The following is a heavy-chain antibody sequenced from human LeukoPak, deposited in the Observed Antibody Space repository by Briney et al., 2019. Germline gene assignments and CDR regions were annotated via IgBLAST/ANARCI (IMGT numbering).Heavy chain of an antibody. CDR2: INHSGST. CDR3: ARGGAAAGTFYHYYYYMDV. CDR1: GGSISSSNW. Sequence: NPSGTLSLTCAVSGGSISSSNWWSWVRQPPGKGLEWIGEINHSGSTNYNPSLKSRVTISVDTSKNQFSLKLSSVTAADTAVYYCARGGAAAGTFYHYYYYMDVWGKGTTVTVSS. J-gene: IGHJ6*03. D-gene: IGHD6-13*01. V-gene: IGHV4-4*02.